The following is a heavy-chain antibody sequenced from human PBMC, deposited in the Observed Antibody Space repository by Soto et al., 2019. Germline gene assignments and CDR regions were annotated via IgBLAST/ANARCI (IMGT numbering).Heavy chain of an antibody. Sequence: SETLSLTCTVSGASISGYHWSWIRQFPGKELECLGYISYSGATNYNPSLKSRVTMSIDTPKNQFSLQLNSVTAADTAVYYCARLMYHDILTAYYALDYWGQGALVTVSS. CDR3: ARLMYHDILTAYYALDY. CDR1: GASISGYH. V-gene: IGHV4-59*12. CDR2: ISYSGAT. D-gene: IGHD3-9*01. J-gene: IGHJ4*02.